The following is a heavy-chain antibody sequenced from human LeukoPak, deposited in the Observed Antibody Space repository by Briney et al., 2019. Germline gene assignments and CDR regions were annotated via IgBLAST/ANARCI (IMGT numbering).Heavy chain of an antibody. CDR3: ARYDSRGGHFDY. J-gene: IGHJ4*02. CDR2: IYYSGST. CDR1: GGSIRNFY. V-gene: IGHV4-59*01. Sequence: SETLSLTCTVSGGSIRNFYWAWVRQAPGKGLEWIGYIYYSGSTNYNPSLKSRVTISVDTSKNQFSLKLSSVTAADTAVYYCARYDSRGGHFDYWGQGTLVTVSS. D-gene: IGHD3-22*01.